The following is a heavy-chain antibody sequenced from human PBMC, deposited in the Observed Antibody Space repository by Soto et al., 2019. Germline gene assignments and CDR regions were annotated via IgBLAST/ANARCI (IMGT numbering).Heavy chain of an antibody. Sequence: QVQLVQSGTEVKKPGSSVKVSCKASGGTFSSHAISWVRRAPGQGLEWMGGIIPIFGTTNYAQRLQGRVSITADESTSTAYMELSSLRSEDTAVYYCAGSYKYGSGTFDAFDVWGQGTMITVSS. V-gene: IGHV1-69*01. CDR3: AGSYKYGSGTFDAFDV. J-gene: IGHJ3*01. CDR1: GGTFSSHA. CDR2: IIPIFGTT. D-gene: IGHD3-10*01.